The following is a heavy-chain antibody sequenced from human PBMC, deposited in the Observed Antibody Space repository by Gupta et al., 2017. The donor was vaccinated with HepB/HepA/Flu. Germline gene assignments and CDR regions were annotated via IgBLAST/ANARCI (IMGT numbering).Heavy chain of an antibody. Sequence: EVQLVESGGGLVLPGGSLRLSCAASGFTFRSYRMKWVRQAPGKGVEWVAHITSSTKTKYDASSVKGRITISRDNANNSLYLKKSSLGDEDTAVYYGATGSSEKQLGYYFDYWGQGTLVTVSS. CDR2: ITSSTKTK. D-gene: IGHD6-13*01. CDR3: ATGSSEKQLGYYFDY. J-gene: IGHJ4*02. V-gene: IGHV3-48*02. CDR1: GFTFRSYR.